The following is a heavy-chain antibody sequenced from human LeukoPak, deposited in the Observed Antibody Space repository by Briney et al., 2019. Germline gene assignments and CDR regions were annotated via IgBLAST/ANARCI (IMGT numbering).Heavy chain of an antibody. CDR2: IKHSGST. J-gene: IGHJ2*01. Sequence: SETLSLTCVVYGGSFRDYYWSWIRQTPGEGLQWIGGIKHSGSTDFNPSLKSRVTMSIDTSKNQFSLKLTSVTAADTALYYCARGILGKGYFDPWGRDTLVTVSS. CDR1: GGSFRDYY. D-gene: IGHD3-3*01. V-gene: IGHV4-34*01. CDR3: ARGILGKGYFDP.